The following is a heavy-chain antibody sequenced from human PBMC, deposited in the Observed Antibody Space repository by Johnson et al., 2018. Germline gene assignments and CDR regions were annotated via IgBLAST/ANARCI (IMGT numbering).Heavy chain of an antibody. D-gene: IGHD3-16*01. CDR1: GFTLSNYD. V-gene: IGHV3-13*01. J-gene: IGHJ3*01. CDR3: VRRARSSASYSDIFDV. CDR2: FGSGGDT. Sequence: VQLVQSGGGLVQPGGSLRLSCAASGFTLSNYDIHWVRQVTGKGPEWLSAFGSGGDTYYPGSVRGRFIISREYAKDSVFLQMNSLRAGDTAVYSCVRRARSSASYSDIFDVWGQGTVVTVSS.